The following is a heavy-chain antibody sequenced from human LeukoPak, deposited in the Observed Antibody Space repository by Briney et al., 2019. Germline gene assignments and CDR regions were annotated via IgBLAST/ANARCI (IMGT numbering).Heavy chain of an antibody. CDR2: ISYDGSNK. CDR1: GFTFSSYA. J-gene: IGHJ4*02. CDR3: ARNTYYYDSSGYYLREIDY. D-gene: IGHD3-22*01. V-gene: IGHV3-30*04. Sequence: PGGSLRLSCAASGFTFSSYAMHWVRQAPGKGLEWVAVISYDGSNKYYADSVKGRFTISRDNSKNTLYLQMNSLRAEDTAVYYCARNTYYYDSSGYYLREIDYWGQGTLVTVSS.